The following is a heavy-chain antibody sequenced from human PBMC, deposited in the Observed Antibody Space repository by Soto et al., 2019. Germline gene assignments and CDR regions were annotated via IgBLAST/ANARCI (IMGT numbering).Heavy chain of an antibody. V-gene: IGHV1-3*01. Sequence: QVQLVQSGAEVKKPGASVKVSCKASGYTFTSYAMHWVRQAPGQRLEWMGWINAGNGNTKYSQKFQGRVTITRDTSASTAYMELSSLRSEDTAVYYCARVTRAAYYYYMDVWGKGTTVTVSS. CDR3: ARVTRAAYYYYMDV. J-gene: IGHJ6*03. CDR1: GYTFTSYA. CDR2: INAGNGNT.